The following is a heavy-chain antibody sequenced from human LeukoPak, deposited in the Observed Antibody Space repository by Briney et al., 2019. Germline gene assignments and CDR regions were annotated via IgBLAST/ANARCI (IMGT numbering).Heavy chain of an antibody. J-gene: IGHJ5*02. Sequence: SETLSLTCAVYGGSSSVYYWSWIRQPPGKGLEWIGEINHSGSTNYIPSLKSRVTISVDTSKNQFSLKLSSVTAADTAVYYCARVHIAVVSPIGNWFDPWGQGTLVTVSS. D-gene: IGHD2-21*01. V-gene: IGHV4-34*01. CDR1: GGSSSVYY. CDR3: ARVHIAVVSPIGNWFDP. CDR2: INHSGST.